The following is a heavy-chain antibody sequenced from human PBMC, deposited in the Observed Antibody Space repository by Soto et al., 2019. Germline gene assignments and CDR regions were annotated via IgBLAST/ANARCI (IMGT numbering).Heavy chain of an antibody. J-gene: IGHJ6*02. CDR1: GFTFSNAW. V-gene: IGHV3-15*01. D-gene: IGHD3-10*01. CDR2: IKSKTDGGTT. CDR3: AKGSRITMVRKIYYGMDV. Sequence: GGSLRLSCAASGFTFSNAWMSWVRQAPGKGLEWVGRIKSKTDGGTTDYAAPVKGRFTISRDDSKNTLYLQMNSLKTEDTAVYYCAKGSRITMVRKIYYGMDVWGQGTTVTVSS.